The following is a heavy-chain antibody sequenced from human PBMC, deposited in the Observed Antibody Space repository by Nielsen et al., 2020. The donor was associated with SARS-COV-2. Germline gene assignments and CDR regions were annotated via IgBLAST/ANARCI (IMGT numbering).Heavy chain of an antibody. V-gene: IGHV1-69*06. J-gene: IGHJ6*02. CDR3: AAASTSRYYYYYGMDV. D-gene: IGHD6-25*01. Sequence: SVKVSCKASGGTFSSYAISWVRQAPGQGLEWMGGIIPIFGTANYAQKFQGRVTMTEDTSTDTAYMELSSLRSEDTAVYYCAAASTSRYYYYYGMDVWGQGTTVTVSS. CDR2: IIPIFGTA. CDR1: GGTFSSYA.